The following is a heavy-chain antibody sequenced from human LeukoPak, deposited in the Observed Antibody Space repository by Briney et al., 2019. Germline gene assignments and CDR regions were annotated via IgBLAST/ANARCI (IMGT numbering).Heavy chain of an antibody. CDR3: ATEGIVVVTAHGANAFDI. J-gene: IGHJ3*02. V-gene: IGHV1-2*02. CDR1: GYTFTSYY. Sequence: ASVKVSCKASGYTFTSYYMHWVRQAPGQGLEWMGWINPNSGGTNYAQKFQGRVTMTRDTSISTAYMELSRLRSDDTAVYYCATEGIVVVTAHGANAFDIWGQGTMVTVSS. CDR2: INPNSGGT. D-gene: IGHD2-21*02.